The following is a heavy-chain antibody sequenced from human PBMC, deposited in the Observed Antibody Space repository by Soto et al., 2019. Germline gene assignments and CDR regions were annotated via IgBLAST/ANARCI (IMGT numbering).Heavy chain of an antibody. CDR3: AKEAFVVVTAPDFDY. Sequence: QVQLVESGAGVVQPGRSLRLSCAASGFTFSSYGMHWVRQAPGKGLEWVAVISYDGSNKYYADSVKGRFTISRDNSKNTLYLQMNSLRAEDTAVYYCAKEAFVVVTAPDFDYWGQGTLVTVSS. D-gene: IGHD2-21*02. CDR1: GFTFSSYG. CDR2: ISYDGSNK. V-gene: IGHV3-30*18. J-gene: IGHJ4*02.